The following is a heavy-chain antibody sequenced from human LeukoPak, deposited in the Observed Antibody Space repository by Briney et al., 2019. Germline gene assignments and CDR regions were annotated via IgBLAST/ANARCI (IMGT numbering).Heavy chain of an antibody. Sequence: SETLSLTCAVYGGSFNGYYWSWIRQPPGKGLEWIGEINHSGSTNYNPSLKSRVTISVDTSKNQFSLKLSSVTAADTAVYYCARRTYFYDSSGYYFDYWGQGTLVTVSS. V-gene: IGHV4-34*01. J-gene: IGHJ4*02. CDR3: ARRTYFYDSSGYYFDY. D-gene: IGHD3-22*01. CDR2: INHSGST. CDR1: GGSFNGYY.